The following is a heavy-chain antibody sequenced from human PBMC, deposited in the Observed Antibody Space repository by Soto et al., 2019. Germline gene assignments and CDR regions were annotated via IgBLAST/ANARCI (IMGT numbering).Heavy chain of an antibody. CDR3: ARGGSSLDYYYGMDV. V-gene: IGHV1-2*04. CDR2: INPNSGGT. CDR1: GYTFTGYY. Sequence: ASVKVSCKASGYTFTGYYMHWVRQAPGQGLEWMGWINPNSGGTNYAQKFQGWVTMTRDTSISTAYMELSRLRSDDTAVYYCARGGSSLDYYYGMDVWGQGTTVTVSS. J-gene: IGHJ6*02.